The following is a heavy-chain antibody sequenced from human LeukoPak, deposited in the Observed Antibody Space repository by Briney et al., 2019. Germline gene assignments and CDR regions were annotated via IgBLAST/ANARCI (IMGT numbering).Heavy chain of an antibody. J-gene: IGHJ4*02. CDR1: GGSFSGYY. V-gene: IGHV4-34*01. Sequence: PSETLSLTCAVYGGSFSGYYWSWIRQPPGKGLEWIGEINHSGSTNYNPSLKSRVTISVDTSKNQFSLKLSSVTAADTAVYYCARLGEIFGVVQRDYWGQGTLVTLSS. D-gene: IGHD3-3*01. CDR2: INHSGST. CDR3: ARLGEIFGVVQRDY.